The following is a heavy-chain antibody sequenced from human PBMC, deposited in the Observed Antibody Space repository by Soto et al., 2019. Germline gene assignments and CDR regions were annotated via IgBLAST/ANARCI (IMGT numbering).Heavy chain of an antibody. CDR2: IIPIFGTA. CDR1: GGTFSSYA. CDR3: ARSLRGRSLLYLPLRDYYYCYMDV. V-gene: IGHV1-69*13. Sequence: ASVKVSCKASGGTFSSYAISWVRQAPGQGLEWMGGIIPIFGTANYAQKFQGRVTITADESTITAYMELSSLRSEDTAVYYCARSLRGRSLLYLPLRDYYYCYMDVWGEGTTVTVSS. D-gene: IGHD2-2*02. J-gene: IGHJ6*03.